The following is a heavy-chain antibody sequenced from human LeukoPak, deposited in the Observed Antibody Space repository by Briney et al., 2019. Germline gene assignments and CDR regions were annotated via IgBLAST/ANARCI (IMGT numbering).Heavy chain of an antibody. D-gene: IGHD6-19*01. CDR1: GGSFSGYY. Sequence: SETLSLTCAVYGGSFSGYYWSWIRQPPEKGLEWIGEINHSGSTNYNPSLKSRVTISVDTSKNQFSLKLSSVTAADTAVYYCARGAVAGISFFDYWGQGPLVTVSS. CDR3: ARGAVAGISFFDY. J-gene: IGHJ4*02. CDR2: INHSGST. V-gene: IGHV4-34*01.